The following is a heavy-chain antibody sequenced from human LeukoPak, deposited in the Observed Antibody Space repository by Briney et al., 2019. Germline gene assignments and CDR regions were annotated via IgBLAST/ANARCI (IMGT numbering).Heavy chain of an antibody. CDR2: IYYSGST. CDR3: ARTPIEMAYYYHGMDV. Sequence: SETLSLTCTVPGGSISSYYWSWIRQPPGKGLEWIGYIYYSGSTNYNPSLKSRVTISVDTSKNQFSLKLSSVTAADTAVYYCARTPIEMAYYYHGMDVWGQGTTVTVSS. D-gene: IGHD5-24*01. V-gene: IGHV4-59*08. CDR1: GGSISSYY. J-gene: IGHJ6*02.